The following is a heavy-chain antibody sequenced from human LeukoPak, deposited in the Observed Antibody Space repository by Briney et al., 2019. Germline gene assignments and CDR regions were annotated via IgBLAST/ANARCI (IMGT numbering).Heavy chain of an antibody. J-gene: IGHJ3*02. D-gene: IGHD6-19*01. CDR1: GFTFSSYS. CDR3: ARDLGIAVAFNFGAFDI. Sequence: PGGSLRLSCAASGFTFSSYSMNWVRQAPGKGLEWVSSISSSSSYIYYADSVKGRFTISRDNAKNSLYLQMNSLRAEDTAVHYCARDLGIAVAFNFGAFDIWGQGTMVTVSS. V-gene: IGHV3-21*01. CDR2: ISSSSSYI.